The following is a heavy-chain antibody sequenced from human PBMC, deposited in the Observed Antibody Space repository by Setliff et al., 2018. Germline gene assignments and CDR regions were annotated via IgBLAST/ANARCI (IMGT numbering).Heavy chain of an antibody. J-gene: IGHJ3*02. D-gene: IGHD3-16*01. CDR1: GYSFPSYW. Sequence: PGESLKISCKGSGYSFPSYWIGWVRQMPGKGLEWMGIIYPGDSETRYSPSFQGQVTISADKSISTAYLQWSSLKASDTAMYYCARQVGANFYVHDAFDIWGQGTMVTVSS. CDR2: IYPGDSET. CDR3: ARQVGANFYVHDAFDI. V-gene: IGHV5-51*01.